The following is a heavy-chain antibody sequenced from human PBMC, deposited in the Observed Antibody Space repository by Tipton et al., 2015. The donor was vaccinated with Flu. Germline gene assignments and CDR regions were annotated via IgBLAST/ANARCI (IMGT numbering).Heavy chain of an antibody. D-gene: IGHD2-15*01. J-gene: IGHJ3*01. V-gene: IGHV5-51*01. CDR2: IYPGDSDT. CDR1: GHTFTSYW. CDR3: ARQGVDDGFDF. Sequence: QLVQSGAEVKKPGESLKISCKGSGHTFTSYWIGWVRQMPGKGLEWMGIIYPGDSDTRYSPPFLGQVTMSADKSTSTAYLQWSSLKASDTAMYYCARQGVDDGFDFWGQGTMVTFSS.